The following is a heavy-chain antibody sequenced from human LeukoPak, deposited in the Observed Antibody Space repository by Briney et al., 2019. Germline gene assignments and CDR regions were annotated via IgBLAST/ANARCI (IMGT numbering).Heavy chain of an antibody. CDR3: AATYYYYYGMDV. V-gene: IGHV1-2*02. CDR1: GYTLTGYY. J-gene: IGHJ6*02. CDR2: INPNSGGT. Sequence: ASVKVSCKASGYTLTGYYMHWVRQAPGQGLEWMGWINPNSGGTNYAQKFQGRVTMTRDTSISTAYMELSRLRSDDTAVYYCAATYYYYYGMDVWGQGTTVTVSS.